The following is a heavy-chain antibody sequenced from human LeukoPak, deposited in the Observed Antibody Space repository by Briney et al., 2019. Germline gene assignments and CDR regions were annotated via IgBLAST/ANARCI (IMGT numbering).Heavy chain of an antibody. D-gene: IGHD3-22*01. CDR1: GFTLSSYA. V-gene: IGHV3-23*01. CDR3: AKLSSYYYDSSGYFVDY. J-gene: IGHJ4*02. Sequence: GGSLRLSCAASGFTLSSYAMSWVRQAPGKGLEWVSAISGSGGSTYYADSVKGRFTISRDNSKNTLYLQMNSLRAEDTAVYYCAKLSSYYYDSSGYFVDYWGQGTLVTVSS. CDR2: ISGSGGST.